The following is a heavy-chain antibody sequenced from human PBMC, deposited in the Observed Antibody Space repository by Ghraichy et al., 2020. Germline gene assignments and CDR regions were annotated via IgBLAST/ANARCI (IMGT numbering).Heavy chain of an antibody. CDR3: AKYVGIAIVGAIDC. Sequence: GGSLRLSCAASGFTFSSYAMNWVRQAPGKGLEWVSTISISGGSTYYADSVKGRFTISRDNSKNTLYLQMNSLRAEDTAIYYCAKYVGIAIVGAIDCWGQGTLVTVSS. CDR1: GFTFSSYA. J-gene: IGHJ4*02. CDR2: ISISGGST. D-gene: IGHD1-26*01. V-gene: IGHV3-23*01.